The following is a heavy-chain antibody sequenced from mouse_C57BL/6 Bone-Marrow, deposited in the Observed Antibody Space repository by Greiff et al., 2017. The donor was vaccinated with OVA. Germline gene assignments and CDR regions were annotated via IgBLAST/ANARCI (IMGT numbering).Heavy chain of an antibody. CDR3: ARPSYYGSSYVYWYFDV. D-gene: IGHD1-1*01. V-gene: IGHV15-2*01. CDR2: ILPSIGRT. J-gene: IGHJ1*03. CDR1: DSEVFPIAY. Sequence: QVQLQQSGSELRSPGSSVKLSCKDFDSEVFPIAYMSWVRQKPGHGFEWIGGILPSIGRTIYGEKFEDKATLDADTLSNTAYLELNSLTSEDSAIYYCARPSYYGSSYVYWYFDVWGTGTTVTVSS.